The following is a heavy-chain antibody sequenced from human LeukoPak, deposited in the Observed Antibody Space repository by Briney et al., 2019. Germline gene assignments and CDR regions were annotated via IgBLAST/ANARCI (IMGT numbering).Heavy chain of an antibody. CDR1: GYSFAANY. D-gene: IGHD6-13*01. J-gene: IGHJ4*02. Sequence: ASVKVSCKASGYSFAANYIHWVRQAPGQGLEWMGWISPHNGGTSFAQKFRGRVTMTGERSIGTAFMELSRLTSDDTAVYYCARDHRIAADVALYDSWGQGTRVTVSS. V-gene: IGHV1-2*02. CDR3: ARDHRIAADVALYDS. CDR2: ISPHNGGT.